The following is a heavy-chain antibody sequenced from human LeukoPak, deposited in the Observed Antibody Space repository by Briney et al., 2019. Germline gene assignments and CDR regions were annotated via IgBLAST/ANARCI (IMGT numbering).Heavy chain of an antibody. CDR3: ARGTIAVAELDY. CDR1: GFTFSDHY. CDR2: TRNKANSYTT. J-gene: IGHJ4*02. D-gene: IGHD6-19*01. Sequence: GGSLRLSCAASGFTFSDHYMDWVRQAPGKGLEWVGRTRNKANSYTTEYAASVKDRFTISRDDLKNSLYLQMNSLRTEDTAVYYCARGTIAVAELDYWGQGTLVTVSS. V-gene: IGHV3-72*01.